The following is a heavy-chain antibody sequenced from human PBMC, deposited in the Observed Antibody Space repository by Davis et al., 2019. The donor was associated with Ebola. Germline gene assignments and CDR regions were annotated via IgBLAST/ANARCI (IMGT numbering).Heavy chain of an antibody. J-gene: IGHJ2*01. CDR2: INGDGTIT. V-gene: IGHV3-74*01. D-gene: IGHD6-19*01. Sequence: GESLKISCAASGFIFSDYWMHWVRQAPEKGLVWVSRINGDGTITNYADSVKGRFTISRDNAKNTLYLQMNSLRAEDTAVYYCAKDRAAVADWYFDLWGRGTLVTVSS. CDR3: AKDRAAVADWYFDL. CDR1: GFIFSDYW.